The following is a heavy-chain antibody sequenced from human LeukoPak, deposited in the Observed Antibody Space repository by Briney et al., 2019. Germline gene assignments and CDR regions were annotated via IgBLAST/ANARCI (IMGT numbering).Heavy chain of an antibody. CDR1: GGSFSDYY. Sequence: TSETLSLTCAVYGGSFSDYYWTWIRQPPGKGLEWIGEINHSGSPNNNPSLKSRVSISFDTSKNQFSLKLTSVTAADTAVYYCGSRRTAMFGVIKGPIDCWGQGTLVTVSS. CDR2: INHSGSP. CDR3: GSRRTAMFGVIKGPIDC. D-gene: IGHD3-3*01. V-gene: IGHV4-34*01. J-gene: IGHJ4*02.